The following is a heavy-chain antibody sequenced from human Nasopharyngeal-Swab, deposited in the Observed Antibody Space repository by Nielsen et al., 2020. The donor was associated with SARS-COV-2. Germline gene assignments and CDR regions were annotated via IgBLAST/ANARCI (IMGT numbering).Heavy chain of an antibody. J-gene: IGHJ5*02. CDR1: GYTFTSYA. Sequence: ASVKVSCKASGYTFTSYAMNWVRQAPGQGLEWMGWINTNTGNPTYAQGFTGRFVFSLDTSVSTAYLQISSLKAEDTAVYYCARDLRLRFLEWTNWFDPWGQGTLVTVSP. CDR3: ARDLRLRFLEWTNWFDP. CDR2: INTNTGNP. V-gene: IGHV7-4-1*02. D-gene: IGHD3-3*01.